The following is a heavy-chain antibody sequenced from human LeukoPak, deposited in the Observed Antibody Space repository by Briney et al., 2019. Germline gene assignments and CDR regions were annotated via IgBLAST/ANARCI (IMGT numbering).Heavy chain of an antibody. Sequence: GGSLRLSCAASGFTFSSYWMSWVRQAPGKGLEWVAVIAYDGSGINYADSVRGRFTISRDNAKNTLYLQMNSLRGEDTAVYYCTKVISYYYGSGSHDSDYWGQGTLVTVSS. J-gene: IGHJ4*02. CDR3: TKVISYYYGSGSHDSDY. D-gene: IGHD3-10*01. V-gene: IGHV3-30*18. CDR2: IAYDGSGI. CDR1: GFTFSSYW.